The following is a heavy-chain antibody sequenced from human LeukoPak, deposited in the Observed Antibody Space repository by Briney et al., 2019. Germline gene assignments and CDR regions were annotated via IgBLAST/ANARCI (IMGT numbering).Heavy chain of an antibody. CDR2: ISGSGGST. J-gene: IGHJ4*02. Sequence: GGSLRLSCAASGFTFSSYAMSWVRQAPGKGLEWVSAISGSGGSTYYADSVKGRFTISRDNAKNSLYLQMNSLRAEDTAVYYCARETTITGTVYFDYWGQGTLVTVSS. D-gene: IGHD5-24*01. V-gene: IGHV3-23*01. CDR3: ARETTITGTVYFDY. CDR1: GFTFSSYA.